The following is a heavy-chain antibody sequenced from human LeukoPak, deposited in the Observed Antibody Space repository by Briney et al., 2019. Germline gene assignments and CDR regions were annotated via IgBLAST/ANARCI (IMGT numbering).Heavy chain of an antibody. CDR1: GFTFSDYY. CDR3: ARGHFGLDY. CDR2: IDLSGRST. V-gene: IGHV3-11*01. J-gene: IGHJ4*02. D-gene: IGHD3-10*01. Sequence: GGSLRLSCVASGFTFSDYYMSWVRQTPGKGLEWVSYIDLSGRSTYYADSVRGRFTISRDNAKKSLYLQMNTLRAEDTAMYYCARGHFGLDYWGQGTLVTVSS.